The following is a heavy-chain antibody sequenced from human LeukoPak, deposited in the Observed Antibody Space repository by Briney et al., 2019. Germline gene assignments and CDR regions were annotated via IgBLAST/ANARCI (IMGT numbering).Heavy chain of an antibody. V-gene: IGHV1-69*04. CDR2: IIPSLAIA. CDR1: GGTFSNYA. D-gene: IGHD3-22*01. Sequence: SVKVSCKASGGTFSNYAINWVRQAPGQGLEWMGRIIPSLAIANYAQKFQDRVTIIADKSTSTAYMELSSLRSEDTATYYCARGGVRDDFSGYYFDYWGQGALVTVSS. J-gene: IGHJ4*02. CDR3: ARGGVRDDFSGYYFDY.